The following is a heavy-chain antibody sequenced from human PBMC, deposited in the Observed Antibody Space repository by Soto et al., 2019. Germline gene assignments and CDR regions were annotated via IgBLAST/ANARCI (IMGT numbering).Heavy chain of an antibody. CDR1: GFTFSSYA. CDR2: ISGSGGST. Sequence: GGSLRLSCAASGFTFSSYAMSWVRQAPGKGLEWVSAISGSGGSTYYADSVKGRFTISRDNSKNTLYLQMNSLRAEDTAVYYCAKDLYSSSWYPGLAYWGQGTLVTVSS. V-gene: IGHV3-23*01. D-gene: IGHD6-13*01. CDR3: AKDLYSSSWYPGLAY. J-gene: IGHJ4*02.